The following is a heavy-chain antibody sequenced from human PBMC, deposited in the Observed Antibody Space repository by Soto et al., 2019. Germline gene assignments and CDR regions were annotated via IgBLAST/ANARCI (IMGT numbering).Heavy chain of an antibody. V-gene: IGHV4-39*01. J-gene: IGHJ5*02. D-gene: IGHD3-16*01. CDR2: IYYSRST. CDR1: GGSISSSSYY. CDR3: ARHRSPRGGGWFDP. Sequence: QLQLQESGPGLVKPSETLSLTCTVSGGSISSSSYYWGWIRQPPGKGLEWIGSIYYSRSTYYNPSPQSRGPLSIDRSKNQCSLQLRPVTAADTAVYYCARHRSPRGGGWFDPWGQGTLVTVSS.